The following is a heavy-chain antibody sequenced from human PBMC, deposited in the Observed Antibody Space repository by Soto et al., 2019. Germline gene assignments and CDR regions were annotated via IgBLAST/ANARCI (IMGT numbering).Heavy chain of an antibody. CDR2: INPSGGNT. CDR1: GYTFTNNY. CDR3: ARGQGNSGYDPLDF. Sequence: ASVKVSCKASGYTFTNNYVVWVRQAPGQGLEWMGIINPSGGNTIYAQKFQDRVTMTSDTSTSTIYIELSSLRSEDTALYYCARGQGNSGYDPLDFWGRGTLVTVSS. D-gene: IGHD5-12*01. J-gene: IGHJ4*02. V-gene: IGHV1-46*01.